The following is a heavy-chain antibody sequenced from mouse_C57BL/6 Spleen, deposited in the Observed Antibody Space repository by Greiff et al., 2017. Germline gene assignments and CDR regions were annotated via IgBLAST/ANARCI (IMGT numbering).Heavy chain of an antibody. J-gene: IGHJ4*01. Sequence: QVQLQQSGPELVKPGASVKISCKASGYAFSSSWMNWVKQRPGKGLEWIGRIYPGDGDTNYNGKFKGKATLTADKSSSTAYMQLSSLTSEDSAVYFCARGELGRYATDYWAQGTSVTVSS. D-gene: IGHD4-1*01. CDR1: GYAFSSSW. CDR3: ARGELGRYATDY. V-gene: IGHV1-82*01. CDR2: IYPGDGDT.